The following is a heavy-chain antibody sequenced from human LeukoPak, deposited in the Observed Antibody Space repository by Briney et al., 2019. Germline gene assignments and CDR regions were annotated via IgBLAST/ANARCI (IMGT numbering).Heavy chain of an antibody. J-gene: IGHJ5*02. CDR2: IIPIFGIA. CDR1: GGNFSSYA. D-gene: IGHD5-12*01. CDR3: ARGYSGRLDETNWFDP. Sequence: AASVKVSCKASGGNFSSYAISWVRQAPGQGLEWMGRIIPIFGIANYAQKFQGRVTITADKSTSTAYMELSSLRSEDTAVYYCARGYSGRLDETNWFDPWGQGTLVTVSS. V-gene: IGHV1-69*04.